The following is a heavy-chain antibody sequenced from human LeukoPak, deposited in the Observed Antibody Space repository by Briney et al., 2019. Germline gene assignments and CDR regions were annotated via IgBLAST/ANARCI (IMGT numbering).Heavy chain of an antibody. Sequence: SETLSLTCTVSGGSISSYYWSWIRQPPGKGLEWIGEINHSGSTNYNPSLKSRVTISVDTSKNQFSLKLSSVTAADTAVYYCARSTRGTYYYDSSGPKGGFDYWGQGTLVTVSS. CDR1: GGSISSYY. V-gene: IGHV4-34*01. D-gene: IGHD3-22*01. J-gene: IGHJ4*02. CDR2: INHSGST. CDR3: ARSTRGTYYYDSSGPKGGFDY.